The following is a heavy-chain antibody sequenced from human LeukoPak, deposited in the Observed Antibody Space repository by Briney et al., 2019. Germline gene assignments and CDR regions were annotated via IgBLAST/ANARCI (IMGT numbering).Heavy chain of an antibody. CDR3: ARDKGVVVVAPAALVA. D-gene: IGHD2-2*01. CDR2: INPNSGGT. J-gene: IGHJ5*02. CDR1: GYTFTGYY. Sequence: GASVKVSCKASGYTFTGYYMHWVRQAPGQGLEWMGWINPNSGGTNYAQKFQGRVTMTRDTSISTAYMELSRLRSDDTAVYYCARDKGVVVVAPAALVAWGQGTLVTVSS. V-gene: IGHV1-2*02.